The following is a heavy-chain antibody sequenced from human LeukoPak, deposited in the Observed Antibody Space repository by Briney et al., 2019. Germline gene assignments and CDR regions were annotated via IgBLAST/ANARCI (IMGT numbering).Heavy chain of an antibody. D-gene: IGHD6-13*01. V-gene: IGHV3-43*02. CDR2: ISADGGST. CDR1: GFNFDAYA. CDR3: AKDKAGTIVWYGRWAIGLFDY. Sequence: GGSLRLSCAASGFNFDAYAMHWVRQAPGKGLQWVSLISADGGSTYYADSVKGRFTISRDNSKNSLYLQMDSLTTEDTAFYYCAKDKAGTIVWYGRWAIGLFDYWGQGTLLTVSS. J-gene: IGHJ4*02.